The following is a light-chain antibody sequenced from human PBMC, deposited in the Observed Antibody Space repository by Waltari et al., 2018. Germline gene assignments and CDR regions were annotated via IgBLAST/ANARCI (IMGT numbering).Light chain of an antibody. V-gene: IGKV3-11*01. CDR2: DAS. J-gene: IGKJ4*01. CDR1: QSVRTY. Sequence: EIVLTQSPATLSLSPGERATLSCRASQSVRTYLAWYQQKPGQAPRLLIYDASNRATGIPDRFSGSGSGTDFTLTISSLQAEDVAVYYCQQYYSTPLTFGGGTKVEIK. CDR3: QQYYSTPLT.